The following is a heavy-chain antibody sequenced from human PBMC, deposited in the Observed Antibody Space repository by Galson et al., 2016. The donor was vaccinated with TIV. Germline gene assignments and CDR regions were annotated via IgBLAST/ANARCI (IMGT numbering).Heavy chain of an antibody. V-gene: IGHV3-21*04. CDR2: ISETSSYT. CDR3: ARGPEYYDFWSGFSGDYFDY. J-gene: IGHJ4*02. D-gene: IGHD3-3*01. Sequence: VRQAPGKGLEWVSYISETSSYTYYADSVKGRFTISRDNSKNTLYLQMNSLRAEDTALYYCARGPEYYDFWSGFSGDYFDYWGQGTLVTVSS.